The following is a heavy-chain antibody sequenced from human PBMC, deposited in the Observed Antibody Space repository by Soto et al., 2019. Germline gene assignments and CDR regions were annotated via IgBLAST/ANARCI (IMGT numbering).Heavy chain of an antibody. J-gene: IGHJ4*02. CDR1: GGSISSGGYY. V-gene: IGHV4-31*03. Sequence: SETLSLTCTVSGGSISSGGYYWSWIRQHPGKGLEWFGYIYYSGSTYYNPSLKSRVTISIDPSKNQFSLKLTSVTAADTAMYYCVRMGYCSNGVCHYYFDYWGQGTLVTVSS. D-gene: IGHD2-8*01. CDR2: IYYSGST. CDR3: VRMGYCSNGVCHYYFDY.